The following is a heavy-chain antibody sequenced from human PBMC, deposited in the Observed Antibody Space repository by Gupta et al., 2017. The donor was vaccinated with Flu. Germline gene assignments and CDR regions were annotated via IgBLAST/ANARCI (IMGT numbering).Heavy chain of an antibody. Sequence: QVQLVESGGGFVKPGGSLRLSCAASGFTFSDYNMSWIRQAPGTGLEWVSYISSSGSTIYYADSVKGRFTISRDNAKNSLYLQMNSLRAEDTAVYYCARVHYKPYYMDVWGKGTTVTVSS. D-gene: IGHD1-1*01. CDR1: GFTFSDYN. J-gene: IGHJ6*03. CDR3: ARVHYKPYYMDV. CDR2: ISSSGSTI. V-gene: IGHV3-11*01.